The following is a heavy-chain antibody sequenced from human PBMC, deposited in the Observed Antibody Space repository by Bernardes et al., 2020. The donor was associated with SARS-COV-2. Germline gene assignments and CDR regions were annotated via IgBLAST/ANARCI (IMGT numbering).Heavy chain of an antibody. D-gene: IGHD1-1*01. CDR3: AKDWSTTGYYYDMDV. J-gene: IGHJ6*02. CDR2: ISLGGDYT. V-gene: IGHV3-23*01. CDR1: GFTVSSNY. Sequence: GSLRLSCAASGFTVSSNYMNWVRQAPGKGPEWVSTISLGGDYTYFADSVRGRFTISRDNSKNTLYLQMNSLRGEDTAVYYCAKDWSTTGYYYDMDVWGQGATVTVSS.